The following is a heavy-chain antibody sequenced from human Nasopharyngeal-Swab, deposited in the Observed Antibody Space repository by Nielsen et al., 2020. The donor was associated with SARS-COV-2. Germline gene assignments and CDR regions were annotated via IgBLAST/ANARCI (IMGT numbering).Heavy chain of an antibody. CDR2: IIPILGIA. J-gene: IGHJ4*02. D-gene: IGHD5-12*01. V-gene: IGHV1-69*04. Sequence: SVKVSCKASGGTFSSYAISWVRHAPEQGLEWMGRIIPILGIANHAQKFQGRVTITADKSTSTAYMELSSLRSEDTAVYYCAREGSGYDLWYWGQGTLVTVSS. CDR1: GGTFSSYA. CDR3: AREGSGYDLWY.